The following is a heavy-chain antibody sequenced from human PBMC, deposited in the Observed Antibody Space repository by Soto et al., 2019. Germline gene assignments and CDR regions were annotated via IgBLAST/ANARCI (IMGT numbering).Heavy chain of an antibody. Sequence: EVQLLESGGGLVQPGGSLRLSCAASGFTFSSYAMSWVRQAPGKGLEWVSAISGSTGSTYYADSVKGRFTISRDNSKNPRYLQMNGLRAEDTAVYYCAKVPYGDYLFYLDYWGQGTLVTVSS. CDR3: AKVPYGDYLFYLDY. CDR2: ISGSTGST. D-gene: IGHD4-17*01. CDR1: GFTFSSYA. V-gene: IGHV3-23*01. J-gene: IGHJ4*02.